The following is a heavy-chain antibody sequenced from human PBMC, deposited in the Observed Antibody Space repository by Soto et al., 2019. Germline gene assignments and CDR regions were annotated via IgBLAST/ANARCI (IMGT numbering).Heavy chain of an antibody. CDR1: GFTFSNAW. J-gene: IGHJ4*02. V-gene: IGHV3-15*01. D-gene: IGHD3-22*01. Sequence: PGGSLRLSCAASGFTFSNAWMSWVRQAPGKGLEWVGRIKSKTDGGTTDYAASVKGRFTISRDDSQNTLYLQMNSLKTEDTAVYYCTTLNYYDSSGYYYFDYWGQGTLVTVSS. CDR2: IKSKTDGGTT. CDR3: TTLNYYDSSGYYYFDY.